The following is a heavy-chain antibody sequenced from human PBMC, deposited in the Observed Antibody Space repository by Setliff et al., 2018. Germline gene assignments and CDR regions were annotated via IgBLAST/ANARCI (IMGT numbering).Heavy chain of an antibody. J-gene: IGHJ4*02. Sequence: GGSLRLSCIASGFIFSDYWMDWVRQAPGKGLEWVANINQDGGDRYYVDSVKGRFTISRDNAKNSLYLQINSLRVEDTAVYFCSRRLGDWGQGTTVTVSS. CDR2: INQDGGDR. V-gene: IGHV3-7*01. CDR3: SRRLGD. D-gene: IGHD3-16*01. CDR1: GFIFSDYW.